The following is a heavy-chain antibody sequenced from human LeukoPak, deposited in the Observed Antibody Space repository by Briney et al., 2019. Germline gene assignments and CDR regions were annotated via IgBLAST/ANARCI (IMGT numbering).Heavy chain of an antibody. CDR1: GYTFTDYY. Sequence: ASVKVSCKVSGYTFTDYYMHWVQQAPGKGLEWMGLVDPEDGETIYAEKFQGRVTITADTSTDTAYMELSSLRSEDTAVYYCATIGEHSYGHRPWGQGTLVTVSS. D-gene: IGHD5-18*01. CDR2: VDPEDGET. J-gene: IGHJ5*02. CDR3: ATIGEHSYGHRP. V-gene: IGHV1-69-2*01.